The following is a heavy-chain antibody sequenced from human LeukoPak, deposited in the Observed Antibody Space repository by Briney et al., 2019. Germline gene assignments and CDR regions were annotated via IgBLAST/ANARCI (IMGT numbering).Heavy chain of an antibody. J-gene: IGHJ4*02. CDR2: ISYDGSNK. Sequence: PGGSLTLSCAASGFTFSSYAMHWVRQAPGRGREWVAVISYDGSNKYYADSVKGRFTISRDNSKNTLYLQMNSLRAEDTAVYYCSWFGELFQNYYFDYWGQGTLVTVSS. CDR1: GFTFSSYA. V-gene: IGHV3-30*04. D-gene: IGHD3-10*01. CDR3: SWFGELFQNYYFDY.